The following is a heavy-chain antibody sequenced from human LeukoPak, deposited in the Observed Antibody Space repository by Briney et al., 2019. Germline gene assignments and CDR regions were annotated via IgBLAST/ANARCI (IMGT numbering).Heavy chain of an antibody. Sequence: SETLSLTCTVFRGSISNYYWSWIRQPPGKGLEWIGYIYYSGSTNYNPSLKSRVTISVDTSKNQFSLKLSSVTAADTAVYYCAREVMDVWGQGTTVTVSS. CDR2: IYYSGST. CDR1: RGSISNYY. V-gene: IGHV4-59*01. J-gene: IGHJ6*02. CDR3: AREVMDV.